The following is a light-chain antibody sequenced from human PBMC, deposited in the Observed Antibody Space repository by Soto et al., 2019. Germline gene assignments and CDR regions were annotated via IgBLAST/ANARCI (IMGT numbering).Light chain of an antibody. V-gene: IGLV1-44*01. Sequence: QPVLTQSPSASGTPGQRVTISCSGSSSDIGSNVVNWYQQLPGTAPKLLIYSNNKRPSGVPDRFSGSRSGTSASLAISGLQSEDEAEYYCAAWDDSLRAVVFGGGTKLTVL. CDR1: SSDIGSNV. CDR2: SNN. CDR3: AAWDDSLRAVV. J-gene: IGLJ2*01.